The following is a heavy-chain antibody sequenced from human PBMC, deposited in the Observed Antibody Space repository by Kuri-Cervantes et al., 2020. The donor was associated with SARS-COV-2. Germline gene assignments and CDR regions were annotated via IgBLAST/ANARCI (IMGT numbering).Heavy chain of an antibody. Sequence: GGSLRLSCAASGFTFDDYGMSWVRQAPGKGLEWVSGINWNGGSTGYADSVKGRFTISRDNAKNSLYLQMNSLRAEDTAVYYCAKDMRGTRTYFDYWGQGTLVTVSS. J-gene: IGHJ4*02. D-gene: IGHD1-7*01. CDR2: INWNGGST. CDR3: AKDMRGTRTYFDY. CDR1: GFTFDDYG. V-gene: IGHV3-20*04.